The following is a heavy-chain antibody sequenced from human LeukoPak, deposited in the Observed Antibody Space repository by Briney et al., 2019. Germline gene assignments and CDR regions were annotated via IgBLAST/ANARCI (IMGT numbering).Heavy chain of an antibody. Sequence: GGSLRLSCAASGFTFSNAWMSWVRQTPGKGLEWISSITTSSTYTFYADSVKGRFTISRDNSKNTLYLQMNSLRAEDTAVYYCAKRDGYNLYYFDYWGQGTLVTVSS. CDR1: GFTFSNAW. D-gene: IGHD5-24*01. J-gene: IGHJ4*02. V-gene: IGHV3-21*04. CDR2: ITTSSTYT. CDR3: AKRDGYNLYYFDY.